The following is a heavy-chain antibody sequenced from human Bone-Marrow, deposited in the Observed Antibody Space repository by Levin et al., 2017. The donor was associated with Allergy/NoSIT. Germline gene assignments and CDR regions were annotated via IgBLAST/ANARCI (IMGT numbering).Heavy chain of an antibody. CDR2: INWNGDSI. J-gene: IGHJ2*01. D-gene: IGHD3-22*01. V-gene: IGHV3-20*04. Sequence: PGESLKISCAASGFIFDQHGMSWVRQAPGKGLEWVSGINWNGDSIDYADSVKGRFTISRDNGRNSLYLQMNGLRAADTALYYCARVRQAGYYESTGSYRVTLWYSDLWGRGTLVTVSS. CDR1: GFIFDQHG. CDR3: ARVRQAGYYESTGSYRVTLWYSDL.